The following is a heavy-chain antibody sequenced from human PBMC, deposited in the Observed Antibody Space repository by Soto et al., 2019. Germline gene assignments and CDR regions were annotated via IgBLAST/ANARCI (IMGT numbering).Heavy chain of an antibody. CDR2: ISGSGGIT. Sequence: PGGSLRLSCAASGFTFNNYAMSWVRQAPGKGLEWVSGISGSGGITKNADSVKGRFTISRDNSKNTLYLQMTRLGAEDTAVYYCARGVSFYHGAGDDCWGQGTLVTVSS. D-gene: IGHD3-10*01. V-gene: IGHV3-23*01. CDR1: GFTFNNYA. J-gene: IGHJ4*02. CDR3: ARGVSFYHGAGDDC.